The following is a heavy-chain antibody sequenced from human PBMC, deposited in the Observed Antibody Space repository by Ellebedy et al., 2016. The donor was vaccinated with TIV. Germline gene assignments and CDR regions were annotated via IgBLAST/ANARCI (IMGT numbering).Heavy chain of an antibody. Sequence: AASVKVSCKASGYTFTSYAMHWVRQAPGQRLEWMGWINAGNGNTKYSQKFQGRVTITRDTSASTACMELSSLRSEDTAVYYCARDRDYGTFDYWGQGTLVTVSS. CDR2: INAGNGNT. J-gene: IGHJ4*02. CDR3: ARDRDYGTFDY. CDR1: GYTFTSYA. D-gene: IGHD4-17*01. V-gene: IGHV1-3*01.